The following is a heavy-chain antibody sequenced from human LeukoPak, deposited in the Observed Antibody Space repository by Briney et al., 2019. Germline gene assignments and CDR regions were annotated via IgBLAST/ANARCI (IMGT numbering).Heavy chain of an antibody. J-gene: IGHJ3*02. CDR1: GGSISSSSYY. CDR3: ARYPSGRRRMIVVVITTGDAFDI. Sequence: PSEALSLTCTVSGGSISSSSYYWGWIRQPPRKGLEWIGSIYYSGSTYYNPSLKSRVTISVDTSKNQFSLKLSSVTAADTAVYYCARYPSGRRRMIVVVITTGDAFDIWGQGTMVTVSS. CDR2: IYYSGST. V-gene: IGHV4-39*07. D-gene: IGHD3-22*01.